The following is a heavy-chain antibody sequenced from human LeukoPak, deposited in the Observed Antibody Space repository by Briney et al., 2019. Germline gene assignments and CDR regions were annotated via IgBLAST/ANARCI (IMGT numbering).Heavy chain of an antibody. J-gene: IGHJ4*02. Sequence: PLASVKVSCKASGGTFSSYAISWVRQAPGQGLEWMGGIIPIFGTANYAQKFQGRVTITADESTSTAYMELSSLRSEDTAVYYCARGFRASSAAGIYPLWGWGQGTLVTVSS. CDR2: IIPIFGTA. CDR3: ARGFRASSAAGIYPLWG. V-gene: IGHV1-69*13. CDR1: GGTFSSYA. D-gene: IGHD6-13*01.